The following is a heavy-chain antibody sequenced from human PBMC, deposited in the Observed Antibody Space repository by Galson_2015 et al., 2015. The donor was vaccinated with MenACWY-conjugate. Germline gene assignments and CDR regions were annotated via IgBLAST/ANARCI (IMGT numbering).Heavy chain of an antibody. Sequence: SLRLSCAASGFTFSSYAMSWVRQAPGKGLEWVSAISGSGGSTYYADSVKGRFTISRDNSKNTLYLQMNSLRAEDTAVYYCARATVTDDYYYYYMDVWGKGTTVTVSS. CDR3: ARATVTDDYYYYYMDV. CDR1: GFTFSSYA. D-gene: IGHD4-17*01. CDR2: ISGSGGST. V-gene: IGHV3-23*01. J-gene: IGHJ6*03.